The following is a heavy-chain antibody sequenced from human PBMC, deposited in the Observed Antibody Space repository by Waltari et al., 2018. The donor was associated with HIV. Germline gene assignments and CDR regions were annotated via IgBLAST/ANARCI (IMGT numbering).Heavy chain of an antibody. Sequence: EVQLLESGGGLVQPGGSLRLSCAASGFTFSSYAMRWVRQAPGKGLEWVAAISGSGGSTYYADSVKGRFTISRDNSKNTLYLQMNSLRAEDTAVYYCAKVEYSSSSGENWGQGTLVTVSS. D-gene: IGHD6-6*01. CDR1: GFTFSSYA. V-gene: IGHV3-23*01. CDR2: ISGSGGST. J-gene: IGHJ4*02. CDR3: AKVEYSSSSGEN.